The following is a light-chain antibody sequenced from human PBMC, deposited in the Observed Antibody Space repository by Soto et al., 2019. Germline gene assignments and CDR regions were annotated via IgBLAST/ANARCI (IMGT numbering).Light chain of an antibody. CDR2: AAS. CDR3: LLDYAYFWA. CDR1: QGIRSA. Sequence: IQVTQSPSSVSSSVGDRVTITCRPSQGIRSALGWYQQKPGKVPKLLIYAASTLQSGVPSRFSGSGSGRDFTLTISSLQPEDFATYYCLLDYAYFWAFGQGTKVDIK. J-gene: IGKJ1*01. V-gene: IGKV1-6*01.